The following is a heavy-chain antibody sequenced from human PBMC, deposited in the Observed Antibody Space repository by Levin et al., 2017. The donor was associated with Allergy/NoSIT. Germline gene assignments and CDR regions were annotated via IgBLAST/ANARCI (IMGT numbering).Heavy chain of an antibody. Sequence: GGSLRLSCAASGFTFSTYGMHWVRQAPGKGLEWVAVVSYDGSTKYYAGSVKGRFTISRDNSRNTLSLEMNSLRVEDTAVYFCAKVPRAGMATITQDMDGWGQGTTVTVSS. CDR1: GFTFSTYG. J-gene: IGHJ6*02. CDR2: VSYDGSTK. D-gene: IGHD5-24*01. CDR3: AKVPRAGMATITQDMDG. V-gene: IGHV3-30*18.